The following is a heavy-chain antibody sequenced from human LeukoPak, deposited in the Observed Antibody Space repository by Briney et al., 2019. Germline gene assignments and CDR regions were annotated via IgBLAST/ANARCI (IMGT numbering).Heavy chain of an antibody. Sequence: GGSLRLSCAASGFTFSSYGMHWVRQAPGKGLEWVAFIRYDGSNKYYADSVKGRFTISRDNAKKTLYLQMSSLRAEDTAVYYCARVHGVTPSYWGQGTLVTVS. CDR1: GFTFSSYG. CDR2: IRYDGSNK. D-gene: IGHD2-21*02. CDR3: ARVHGVTPSY. J-gene: IGHJ4*02. V-gene: IGHV3-30*02.